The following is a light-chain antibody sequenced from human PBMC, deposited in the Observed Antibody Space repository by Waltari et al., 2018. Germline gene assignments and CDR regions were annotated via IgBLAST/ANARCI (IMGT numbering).Light chain of an antibody. V-gene: IGKV1-6*01. CDR3: LQDYSYPFT. CDR1: QGLRGD. CDR2: AAS. J-gene: IGKJ3*01. Sequence: AIHMTQSPSSLSASVGDRVTITCRASQGLRGDLGWYQQKPGKAPKLLIDAASRLQTGVPSRFSGSGSGTDFTLTISSLQPEDFATYYCLQDYSYPFTFGPGTKVEIK.